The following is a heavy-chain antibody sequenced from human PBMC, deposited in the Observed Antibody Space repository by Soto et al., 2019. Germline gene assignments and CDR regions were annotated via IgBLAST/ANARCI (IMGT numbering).Heavy chain of an antibody. V-gene: IGHV1-58*01. D-gene: IGHD1-26*01. CDR1: GFTFTSSA. CDR3: AADKGDYYGMDV. J-gene: IGHJ6*02. CDR2: IVVGSGNT. Sequence: ASVKVSCKASGFTFTSSAVQWVRQARGQRLEWIGWIVVGSGNTNYAQKFQERVTITRDMSTSTAYMELSSLRSEDTAVYYCAADKGDYYGMDVWGQRTTVTVSS.